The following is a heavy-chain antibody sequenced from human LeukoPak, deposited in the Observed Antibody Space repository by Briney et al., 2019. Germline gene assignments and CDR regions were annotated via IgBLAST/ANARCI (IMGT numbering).Heavy chain of an antibody. CDR3: ARDPLTCSSTSCYGEAPPAFDY. V-gene: IGHV3-30*01. CDR1: GFTFSSYA. J-gene: IGHJ4*02. D-gene: IGHD2-2*01. CDR2: ISYDGSNK. Sequence: GGSLRLSCAASGFTFSSYAMHWVRQAPGKGLEWVAVISYDGSNKYYADSVKGRFTISRDNSKNTLYLQMNSLRAEDTAVYYCARDPLTCSSTSCYGEAPPAFDYWGQGTLVTVSS.